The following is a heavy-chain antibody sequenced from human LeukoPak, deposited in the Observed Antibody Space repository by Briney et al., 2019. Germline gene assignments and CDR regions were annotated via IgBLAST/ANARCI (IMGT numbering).Heavy chain of an antibody. CDR2: ISYDGSNK. CDR3: AKGRFAQSQSPWDYFDY. J-gene: IGHJ4*02. D-gene: IGHD3-16*01. Sequence: TGGSLRLSCAASGFTFSSYGMHWVRQAPGKGLEWVAVISYDGSNKYYADSVKGRFTISRDNSKNTLYLQMNSLRAEDTSVYYCAKGRFAQSQSPWDYFDYWGQGTLVTVSS. CDR1: GFTFSSYG. V-gene: IGHV3-30*18.